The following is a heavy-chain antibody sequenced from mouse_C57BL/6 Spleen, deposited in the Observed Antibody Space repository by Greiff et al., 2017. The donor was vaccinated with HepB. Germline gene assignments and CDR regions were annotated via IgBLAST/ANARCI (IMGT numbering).Heavy chain of an antibody. V-gene: IGHV5-6*01. D-gene: IGHD2-5*01. CDR2: ISSGGSYT. CDR1: GFTFSSYG. Sequence: EVQLQQSGGDLVKPGGSLKLSCAASGFTFSSYGMSWVRQTPDKRLEWVATISSGGSYTYYPDSVKGRFTISRDNAKNTLYLQMSSLKSEDTAMYYCATLYSNYVAYWGQGTLVTVSA. J-gene: IGHJ3*01. CDR3: ATLYSNYVAY.